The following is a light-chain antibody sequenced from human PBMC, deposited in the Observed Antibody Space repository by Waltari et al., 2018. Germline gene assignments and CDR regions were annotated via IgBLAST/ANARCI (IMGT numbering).Light chain of an antibody. CDR1: QSVGNN. CDR3: HQYNHWPTFT. Sequence: EIEMTQYPATLSVSPGERVTPSCTASQSVGNNLAWYQQRPGQAPRLLNYGASTRATDSCGRFSGSGSGTDFTLTISALQSEDLAVYYCHQYNHWPTFTFGQGTKLQIE. V-gene: IGKV3-15*01. CDR2: GAS. J-gene: IGKJ2*01.